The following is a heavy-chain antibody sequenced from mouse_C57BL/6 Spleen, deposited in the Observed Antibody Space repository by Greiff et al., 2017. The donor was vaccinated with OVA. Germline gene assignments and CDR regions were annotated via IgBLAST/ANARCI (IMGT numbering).Heavy chain of an antibody. CDR2: IWSGGST. CDR3: ARIYGYDEGYAMDY. V-gene: IGHV2-2*01. CDR1: GFSLTSYG. D-gene: IGHD2-2*01. Sequence: VKLEESGPGLVQPSQSLSITCTVSGFSLTSYGVHWVRQSPGKGLEWLGVIWSGGSTDYNAAFISRLSISKDNSKSQVFFKMNSLQADDTAIYYCARIYGYDEGYAMDYWGQGTSVTVSS. J-gene: IGHJ4*01.